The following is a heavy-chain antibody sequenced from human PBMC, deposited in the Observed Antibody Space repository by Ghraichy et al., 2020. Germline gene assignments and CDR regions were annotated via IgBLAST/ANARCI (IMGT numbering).Heavy chain of an antibody. CDR2: INDSGSI. J-gene: IGHJ5*02. Sequence: SETLSLTCAVYGGSFSDYDWTWIRQPPGQGLEWIGEINDSGSIDYNASLKSRVSISLDTSKNQFSLKLSSVTAADTAVYFCARVVFSNNWTPVHWFDPWGQGTRVIVSS. CDR1: GGSFSDYD. CDR3: ARVVFSNNWTPVHWFDP. V-gene: IGHV4-34*01. D-gene: IGHD1-1*01.